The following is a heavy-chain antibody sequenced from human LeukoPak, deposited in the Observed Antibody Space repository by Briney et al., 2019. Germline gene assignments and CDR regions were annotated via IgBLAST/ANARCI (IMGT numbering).Heavy chain of an antibody. Sequence: SGPTLVKPTQTLTLTCTFSGFSLSTSGVGVGWIRQPPGKALEWLALIYWNDDKRYSPSLKSRLTITKDTSKNQVVLTMTNMDPVDTATYYCAHSGAARPLAAAGTFDYWGQGTLVTVSS. J-gene: IGHJ4*02. CDR3: AHSGAARPLAAAGTFDY. CDR2: IYWNDDK. D-gene: IGHD6-13*01. V-gene: IGHV2-5*01. CDR1: GFSLSTSGVG.